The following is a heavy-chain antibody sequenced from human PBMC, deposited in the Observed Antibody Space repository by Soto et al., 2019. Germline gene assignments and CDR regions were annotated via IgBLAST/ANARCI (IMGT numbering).Heavy chain of an antibody. CDR1: GFTFSRFE. Sequence: RRLSCAASGFTFSRFELHWVRQAPGKGLGWISYISSNGSTAYYASSVEGRFTISRDNANNSVYLQMDSLRAEDTALYYCTRAAWFPYLSFYWGQGALVTVSS. CDR2: ISSNGSTA. D-gene: IGHD3-10*01. CDR3: TRAAWFPYLSFY. V-gene: IGHV3-48*03. J-gene: IGHJ4*02.